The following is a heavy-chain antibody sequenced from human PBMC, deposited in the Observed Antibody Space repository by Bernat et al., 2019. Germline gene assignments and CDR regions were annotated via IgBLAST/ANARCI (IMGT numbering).Heavy chain of an antibody. J-gene: IGHJ3*02. V-gene: IGHV3-30*02. CDR3: AKESRSGAFDI. CDR2: IRYDGSNK. CDR1: GFTFSSYG. Sequence: QVQLVESGGGLVKPGGSLRLSCAASGFTFSSYGMHWVRQAPGKGLEWVAFIRYDGSNKYYADSVKGRFTISRDNSKNTLYLQMNSLRAEDTAVYYCAKESRSGAFDIWGQGTMVTVSS. D-gene: IGHD3-10*01.